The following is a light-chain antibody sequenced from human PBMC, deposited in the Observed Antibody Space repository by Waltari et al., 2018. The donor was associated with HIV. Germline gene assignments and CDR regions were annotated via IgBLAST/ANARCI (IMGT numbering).Light chain of an antibody. Sequence: SSLLTQTPSVSVAPGKTARITCGGKNIERKSVHWYQQKPDQAPLLVIYYDTDRPSGIPERFSGSNSGNTATLTISRVGDGDEADYYCQVWDSTSDHVLFGGGTRLTVL. V-gene: IGLV3-21*04. J-gene: IGLJ2*01. CDR2: YDT. CDR1: NIERKS. CDR3: QVWDSTSDHVL.